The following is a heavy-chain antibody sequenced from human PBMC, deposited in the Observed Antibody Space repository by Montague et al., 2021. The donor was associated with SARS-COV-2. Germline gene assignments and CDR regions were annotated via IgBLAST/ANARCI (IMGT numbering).Heavy chain of an antibody. D-gene: IGHD3-22*01. CDR2: IYYTGNT. Sequence: SETRSLTCTVSGGSITNNIDYWAWIRQPPGKGLEWIGSIYYTGNTYYNPSLKSRVTISVVTSKNHFTLKLSSVTAAETAVYYCARLKRYFDSSGPPSAFDFWGQGTKVTVSS. J-gene: IGHJ3*01. CDR3: ARLKRYFDSSGPPSAFDF. V-gene: IGHV4-39*02. CDR1: GGSITNNIDY.